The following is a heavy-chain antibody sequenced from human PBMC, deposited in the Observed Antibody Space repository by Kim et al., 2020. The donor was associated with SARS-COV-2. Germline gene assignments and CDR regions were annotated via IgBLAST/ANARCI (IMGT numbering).Heavy chain of an antibody. Sequence: YADSVKGGFPTSRDNSKNTLYLKMNSLRAEDTAVYYCARDFGSTVTTVDYLGQGTLVTVSS. J-gene: IGHJ4*02. V-gene: IGHV3-33*01. CDR3: ARDFGSTVTTVDY. D-gene: IGHD4-4*01.